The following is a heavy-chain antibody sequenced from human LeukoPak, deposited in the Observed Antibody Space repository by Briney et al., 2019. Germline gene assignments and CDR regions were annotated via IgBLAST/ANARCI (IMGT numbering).Heavy chain of an antibody. CDR3: ARGSKAAPGTFDY. CDR2: IYYTGST. J-gene: IGHJ4*02. V-gene: IGHV4-59*01. CDR1: GGSISSYY. Sequence: SSETLSLTCTVSGGSISSYYWSWIRQPPGKGLEWIGYIYYTGSTDYNPSLKSRVAISVDTSKNQFSLKLSSVTAADTAVYYCARGSKAAPGTFDYWGQGTLVAVSS. D-gene: IGHD6-13*01.